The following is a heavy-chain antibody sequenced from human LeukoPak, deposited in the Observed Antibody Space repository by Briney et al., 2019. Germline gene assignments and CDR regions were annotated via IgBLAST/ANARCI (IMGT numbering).Heavy chain of an antibody. CDR1: GYSFTSYG. D-gene: IGHD3-10*01. Sequence: ASVNVSCKASGYSFTSYGISWVRQAAGQGLEWMGWINNYNGNTNYAQKFQGRVTMTTDTSTSTAYMELRSLRSDDTAVYYCAREEGSRGAFDIWGQGTMVTVSS. CDR3: AREEGSRGAFDI. V-gene: IGHV1-18*04. J-gene: IGHJ3*02. CDR2: INNYNGNT.